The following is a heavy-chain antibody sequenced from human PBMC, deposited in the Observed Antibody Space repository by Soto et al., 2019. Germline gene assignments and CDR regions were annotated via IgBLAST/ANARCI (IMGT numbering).Heavy chain of an antibody. V-gene: IGHV3-72*01. CDR3: ARGWALGELLPGAFDY. CDR1: GFTFRDHY. Sequence: EVQLVESGGGLVQPGGSLRLSCADSGFTFRDHYMDWVRQAPGKGLEWVGRIRNKANNYATEYAASVKDRFTISRDDSKNSLYLQMNSLKTEDTAVYSCARGWALGELLPGAFDYWGQGILVTVSS. CDR2: IRNKANNYAT. J-gene: IGHJ4*02. D-gene: IGHD1-26*01.